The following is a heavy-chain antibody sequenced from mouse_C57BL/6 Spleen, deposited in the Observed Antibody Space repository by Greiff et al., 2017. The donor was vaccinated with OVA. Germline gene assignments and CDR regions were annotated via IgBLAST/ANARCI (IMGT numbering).Heavy chain of an antibody. CDR1: GFTLSSYG. J-gene: IGHJ3*01. CDR3: ARHGDYDLFAY. Sequence: EVKAVESGGDLVKPGGFLKLSRAASGFTLSSYGMSWVRPTPDKRLEWVATICSCGSYTYFPDSVQGQFTISRDNAKNTLYLQMSSLKSEDTAMSYCARHGDYDLFAYWGQGTLVTVSA. CDR2: ICSCGSYT. V-gene: IGHV5-6*01. D-gene: IGHD2-4*01.